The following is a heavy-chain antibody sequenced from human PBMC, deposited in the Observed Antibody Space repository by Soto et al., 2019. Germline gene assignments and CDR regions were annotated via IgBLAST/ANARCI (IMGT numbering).Heavy chain of an antibody. V-gene: IGHV4-28*01. J-gene: IGHJ4*02. Sequence: NPSETLSLTCAVSGYSISSSNWWGWIRQPPGKGLEWIGYIYYSGTTYYNPSLKSRVTMSVDTSKNQFSLKLTSVTAVDTAVYYCARLGGYYQALDSWGQGTLVTVSS. CDR1: GYSISSSNW. CDR3: ARLGGYYQALDS. D-gene: IGHD3-22*01. CDR2: IYYSGTT.